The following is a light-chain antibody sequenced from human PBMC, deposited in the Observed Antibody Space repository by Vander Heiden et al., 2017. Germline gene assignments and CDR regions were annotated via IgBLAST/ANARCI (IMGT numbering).Light chain of an antibody. V-gene: IGLV2-14*03. Sequence: QSALTQPASVSGSPAQSNTISCAGTSSDVSNDNYVSWYQQHPGKAPKLVIYDVTNRPSGVSNRFSGAKSGNTASLTISGLQPEDEADYYCSSYTTSSTQVFGTGTKVTVL. J-gene: IGLJ1*01. CDR3: SSYTTSSTQV. CDR1: SSDVSNDNY. CDR2: DVT.